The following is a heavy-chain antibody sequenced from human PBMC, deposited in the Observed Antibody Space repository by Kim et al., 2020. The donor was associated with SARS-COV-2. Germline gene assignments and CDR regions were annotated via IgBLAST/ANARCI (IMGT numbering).Heavy chain of an antibody. D-gene: IGHD3-3*01. CDR3: ARHCFSSESYFDY. J-gene: IGHJ4*02. Sequence: SETLSLTCTVSGGSISSYYWSWIRQPPGKGLEWIGYIYYSGSTNYNPSLKSRVTISVDTSKNQFSLKLSSVTAADTAVYYCARHCFSSESYFDYWGQGTLVTVSS. CDR1: GGSISSYY. CDR2: IYYSGST. V-gene: IGHV4-59*08.